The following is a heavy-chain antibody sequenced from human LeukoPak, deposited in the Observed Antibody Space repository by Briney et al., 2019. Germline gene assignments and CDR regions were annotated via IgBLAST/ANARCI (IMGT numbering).Heavy chain of an antibody. CDR3: AKGPAMVRGTFDP. D-gene: IGHD3-10*01. CDR2: ISGSGGNT. V-gene: IGHV3-23*01. J-gene: IGHJ5*02. Sequence: AGGSLRLSCAASGFTFSNAWMSWVRQAPGKGLEWVSSISGSGGNTYYADSVKGRFTISRDYSKNTLYLQMNSLRTEETAVYYCAKGPAMVRGTFDPWGQGTLVTVSS. CDR1: GFTFSNAW.